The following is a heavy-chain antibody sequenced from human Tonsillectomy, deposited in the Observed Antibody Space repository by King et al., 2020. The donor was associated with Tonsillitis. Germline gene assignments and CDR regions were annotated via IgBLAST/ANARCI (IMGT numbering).Heavy chain of an antibody. J-gene: IGHJ6*03. CDR3: ARLLNSSDYYYYYYYMDV. V-gene: IGHV4-59*08. CDR2: IYYTGST. CDR1: GGSISGYS. D-gene: IGHD6-6*01. Sequence: QLQESGPGLVKPSETLSLTCTVSGGSISGYSWSWIRQPPGKGLEWIGYIYYTGSTNYNPSLKIRVTISVDTSKNQFSLKLISVTAADTAVYYCARLLNSSDYYYYYYYMDVWGKGTTVTVSS.